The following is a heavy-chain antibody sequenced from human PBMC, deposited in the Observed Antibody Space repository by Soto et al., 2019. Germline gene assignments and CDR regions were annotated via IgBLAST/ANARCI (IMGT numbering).Heavy chain of an antibody. V-gene: IGHV3-30*03. J-gene: IGHJ4*02. D-gene: IGHD1-26*01. CDR2: MSSDGSKI. CDR1: GFDFTYYA. Sequence: QVQLVESGGGAVQPGESLRLSCVASGFDFTYYAMHWVRQAPGKGLESVAVMSSDGSKIHHTDSVKGRFTTSRDNSKNTLYLQMTRLRKEDTAVYFCATDEGVGGTLGLFDYWGQGTLVSVSS. CDR3: ATDEGVGGTLGLFDY.